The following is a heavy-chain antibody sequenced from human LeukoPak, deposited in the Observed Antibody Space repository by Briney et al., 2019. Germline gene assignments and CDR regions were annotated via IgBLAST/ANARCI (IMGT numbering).Heavy chain of an antibody. D-gene: IGHD3-22*01. V-gene: IGHV4-59*01. Sequence: SETLSLTCTVSGGSISSYYWSWIRQPPGKGLEWIGYIFDIGRTNYNPSLKSRVAISVDTSKNQFSLKLSSVTAADTAVYFCARTNTRTYYYDSSAYHPFDYWGQGTLATLSS. J-gene: IGHJ4*02. CDR1: GGSISSYY. CDR2: IFDIGRT. CDR3: ARTNTRTYYYDSSAYHPFDY.